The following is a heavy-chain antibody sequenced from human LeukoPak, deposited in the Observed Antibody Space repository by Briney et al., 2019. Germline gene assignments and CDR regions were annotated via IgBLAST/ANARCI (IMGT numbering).Heavy chain of an antibody. Sequence: SETLSLTCTVSGGSISSSSYYWGWIRQPPGKGLEWIGSIYYGGSTYYNPSLKSRVTISVDTSKNQFSLKLSSVTAADTAVYYCARHLYDYDSSGYYRNWFDPWGQGTLVTVSS. CDR3: ARHLYDYDSSGYYRNWFDP. J-gene: IGHJ5*02. D-gene: IGHD3-22*01. CDR1: GGSISSSSYY. V-gene: IGHV4-39*01. CDR2: IYYGGST.